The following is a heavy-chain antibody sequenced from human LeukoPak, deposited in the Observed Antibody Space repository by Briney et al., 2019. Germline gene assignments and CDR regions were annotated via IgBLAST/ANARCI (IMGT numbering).Heavy chain of an antibody. J-gene: IGHJ4*02. CDR1: GFTFYDYA. D-gene: IGHD3-22*01. V-gene: IGHV3-9*01. CDR3: AKDIRYYDSSGNFDY. CDR2: ISWNSGSI. Sequence: GGSLRLSCAASGFTFYDYAMHWVRQAPGKGLEWVSGISWNSGSIGYADSVKGRFTISRDNAKNSLYLQMNSLRAEDTALYYCAKDIRYYDSSGNFDYWGQGTLVTVSS.